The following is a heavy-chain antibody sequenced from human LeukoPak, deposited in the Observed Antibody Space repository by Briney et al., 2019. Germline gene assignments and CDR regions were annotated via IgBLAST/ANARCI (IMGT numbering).Heavy chain of an antibody. J-gene: IGHJ4*02. D-gene: IGHD3-22*01. V-gene: IGHV3-7*01. CDR2: IKQDGSEK. Sequence: PGGSLRLSCAASGFTFSSYWMSWVRQTPGKGLGWVANIKQDGSEKYYVDSVKGRFTISRDNAKNSLYLQMNSLRAEDTAVYYCARGASSSGYGYWGQGTLVTVSS. CDR3: ARGASSSGYGY. CDR1: GFTFSSYW.